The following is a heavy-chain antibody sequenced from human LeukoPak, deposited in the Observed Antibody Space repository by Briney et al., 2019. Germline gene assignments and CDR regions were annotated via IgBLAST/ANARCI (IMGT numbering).Heavy chain of an antibody. CDR3: ARGVGDYALLQAFDI. CDR2: IIPIFGTA. D-gene: IGHD3-16*01. CDR1: GGTFSSYA. Sequence: SVQVSCQASGGTFSSYAISWVRQAPGQGLEWMGGIIPIFGTANYAQKFQGRVTITADESTSTAYMELSSLRSEDTAVYYCARGVGDYALLQAFDIWGQGTMVTVSS. J-gene: IGHJ3*02. V-gene: IGHV1-69*13.